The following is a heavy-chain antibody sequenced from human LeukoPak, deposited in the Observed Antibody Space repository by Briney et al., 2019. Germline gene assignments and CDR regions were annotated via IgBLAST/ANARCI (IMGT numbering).Heavy chain of an antibody. CDR3: AKVIDDSSGYYYSYYFDY. D-gene: IGHD3-22*01. V-gene: IGHV3-30*18. J-gene: IGHJ4*02. CDR1: GFTFSSYG. CDR2: ISYDGSNK. Sequence: GGSLRLSCAASGFTFSSYGMHWVRQAPGKGLEWVAVISYDGSNKYYADSVKGRFTISRDNSKNTLYLQMNSLRAEDTAVYYCAKVIDDSSGYYYSYYFDYWGQGTLGTVSS.